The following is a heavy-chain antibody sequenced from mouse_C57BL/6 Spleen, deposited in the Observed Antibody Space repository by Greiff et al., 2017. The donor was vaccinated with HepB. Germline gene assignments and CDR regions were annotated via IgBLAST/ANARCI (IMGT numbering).Heavy chain of an antibody. J-gene: IGHJ2*01. D-gene: IGHD2-3*01. Sequence: EVQLVESGPGLVKPSQSLSLTCSVTGYSITSGYYWNWIRQFPGNKLEWMGYISYDGSNNYNPSLKNRISITRDTSKNQFFLKLNSVTTEDTATYYCARESPLYDGYRYYFDYWGQGTTLTVSS. V-gene: IGHV3-6*01. CDR3: ARESPLYDGYRYYFDY. CDR2: ISYDGSN. CDR1: GYSITSGYY.